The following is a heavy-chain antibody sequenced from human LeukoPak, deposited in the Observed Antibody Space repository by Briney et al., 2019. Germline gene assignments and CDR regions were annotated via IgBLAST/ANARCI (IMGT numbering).Heavy chain of an antibody. CDR2: IYYSGGT. CDR1: GGSISSGDYY. V-gene: IGHV4-30-4*08. J-gene: IGHJ4*02. CDR3: ARAGYSGYELKD. Sequence: SETLSLTCTVSGGSISSGDYYWSWIRQPPGKGLEWIGYIYYSGGTYYNPSLKSRVTISVDTSKNQFSLKLSSVTAADTAVYYCARAGYSGYELKDWGQGTLVTVSS. D-gene: IGHD5-12*01.